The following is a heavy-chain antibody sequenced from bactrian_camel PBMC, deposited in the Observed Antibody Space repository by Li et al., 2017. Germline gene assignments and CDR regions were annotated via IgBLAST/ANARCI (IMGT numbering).Heavy chain of an antibody. D-gene: IGHD2*01. CDR2: ITSLPSLFRAA. CDR1: GITFSRHD. CDR3: AAARSGCYRGMYYPL. V-gene: IGHV3S40*01. Sequence: VQLVESGGGSVQAGGSLRLSRAASGITFSRHDMSWVRQAPGKEVEWVAGITSLPSLFRAASYADSVKGRFTMSTDYAKNTVYLQMTRLQPEDTAMYYCAAARSGCYRGMYYPLWGQGTQVTVS. J-gene: IGHJ4*01.